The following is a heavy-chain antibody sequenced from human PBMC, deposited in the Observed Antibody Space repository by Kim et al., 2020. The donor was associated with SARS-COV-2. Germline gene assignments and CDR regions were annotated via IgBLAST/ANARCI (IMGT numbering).Heavy chain of an antibody. D-gene: IGHD5-18*01. Sequence: SETLSLTCTVSGYSISSGYYWGWIRQPPGKGLEWIGSIYHSGSTYYNPSLKSRVTISVDTSKNQFSLKLSSVTAADTAVYYCARDARDTNWYFDLWGRGTLVTVSS. CDR1: GYSISSGYY. CDR2: IYHSGST. CDR3: ARDARDTNWYFDL. V-gene: IGHV4-38-2*02. J-gene: IGHJ2*01.